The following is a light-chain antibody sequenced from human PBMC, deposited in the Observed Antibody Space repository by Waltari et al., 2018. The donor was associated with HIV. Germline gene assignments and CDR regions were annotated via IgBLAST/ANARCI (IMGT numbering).Light chain of an antibody. CDR3: QSTDTRGTLWV. V-gene: IGLV3-25*03. J-gene: IGLJ3*02. CDR2: KDT. CDR1: ALAKQF. Sequence: SFEVTQPPSVSVSTGQTARITCSGDALAKQFTYWYQQRPGQAPVLILKKDTERPSGIPERFSGSVSGTTVTLIISGVQAEDEADYYCQSTDTRGTLWVFGGGTKLTVL.